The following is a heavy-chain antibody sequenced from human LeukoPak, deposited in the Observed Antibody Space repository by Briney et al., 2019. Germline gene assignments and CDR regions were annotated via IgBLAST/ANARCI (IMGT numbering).Heavy chain of an antibody. V-gene: IGHV4-30-4*08. CDR1: GGSISSGDYC. D-gene: IGHD3-9*01. CDR3: ARPARYFGPMDV. CDR2: IYYSGST. Sequence: SETLSLTCTVSGGSISSGDYCWSWIRQPPGKGLEWIGYIYYSGSTYYNPSLKSRVTISVDTSKNQFSLKLSSVTAADTAVYYCARPARYFGPMDVWGKGTTVTVSS. J-gene: IGHJ6*03.